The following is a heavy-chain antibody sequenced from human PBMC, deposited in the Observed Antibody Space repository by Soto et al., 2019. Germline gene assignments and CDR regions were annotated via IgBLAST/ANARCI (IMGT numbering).Heavy chain of an antibody. CDR2: ISAYNGNT. D-gene: IGHD6-6*01. Sequence: ASVKVSCKASGYTFTSYGISWVRQAPGQGLEWMGWISAYNGNTNYAQKLQGRVTMTTDTSTSTAYMELRSLRSDDTAVYYCASSLSIAALGAFDIWGQGTMVTVS. CDR3: ASSLSIAALGAFDI. CDR1: GYTFTSYG. J-gene: IGHJ3*02. V-gene: IGHV1-18*01.